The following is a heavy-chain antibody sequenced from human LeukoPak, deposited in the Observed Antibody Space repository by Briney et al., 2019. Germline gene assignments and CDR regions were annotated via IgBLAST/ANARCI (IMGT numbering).Heavy chain of an antibody. V-gene: IGHV3-30*02. Sequence: PGGSLRLSCAASGFTFSSYGMHWVRQAPGKGLEWVAFIRYDGSNKYYADSVKGRFTISRDNSKNTLYLQMNSLRAEDTAVYYCAREESSWYPYFDYWGQGTLVTVSS. D-gene: IGHD6-13*01. J-gene: IGHJ4*02. CDR3: AREESSWYPYFDY. CDR2: IRYDGSNK. CDR1: GFTFSSYG.